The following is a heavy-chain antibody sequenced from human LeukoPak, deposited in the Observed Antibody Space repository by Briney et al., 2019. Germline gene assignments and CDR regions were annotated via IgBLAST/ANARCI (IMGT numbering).Heavy chain of an antibody. V-gene: IGHV3-74*01. CDR1: GFTFSNYW. Sequence: PGGSLRLSCAASGFTFSNYWMRWVRQAPGKGLVWVSRIDNDGSSTSYADSVKGRFTISRDNAKNRLYVQMNSLRAEDTAVYYCATGSGLWSPDYWGQGTLVTVSS. CDR2: IDNDGSST. J-gene: IGHJ4*02. D-gene: IGHD5-18*01. CDR3: ATGSGLWSPDY.